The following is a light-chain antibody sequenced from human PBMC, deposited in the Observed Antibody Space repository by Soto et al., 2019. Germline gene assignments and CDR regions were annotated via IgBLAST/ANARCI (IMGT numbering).Light chain of an antibody. J-gene: IGKJ2*01. Sequence: EIVLTQSPATLSLSPGERATLSCRASQSVGSYLAWYQQKPGQAPRLLIYDASNRATGIPARFSGSGSGTDFTLTIISLEPEDFAVYYCQQRSNWPPYTFGQGTKLEIK. CDR3: QQRSNWPPYT. V-gene: IGKV3-11*01. CDR2: DAS. CDR1: QSVGSY.